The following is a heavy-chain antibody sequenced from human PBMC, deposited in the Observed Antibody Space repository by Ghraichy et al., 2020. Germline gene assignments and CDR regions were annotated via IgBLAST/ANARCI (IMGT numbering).Heavy chain of an antibody. J-gene: IGHJ4*01. CDR3: AKDYHLNN. D-gene: IGHD2/OR15-2a*01. Sequence: LSLTCAASGFSFSDYAMNWVRQAPGKGLEWVSTISSSGRKTYYADSVRGRFTISRDNFKDSLYLQMNSLRAEDTAVYYCAKDYHLNNWGHGTLVTVSS. CDR2: ISSSGRKT. CDR1: GFSFSDYA. V-gene: IGHV3-23*01.